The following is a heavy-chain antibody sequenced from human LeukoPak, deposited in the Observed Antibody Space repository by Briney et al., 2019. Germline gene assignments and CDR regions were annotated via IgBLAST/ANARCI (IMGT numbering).Heavy chain of an antibody. D-gene: IGHD2-2*01. CDR3: AKVNWCSASCADA. V-gene: IGHV3-30-3*01. J-gene: IGHJ4*02. CDR1: RFTFSSYA. Sequence: PGGSLRLSCAASRFTFSSYAMHWVRQAPGKGLEWVAVISYDGSNKYYAGSVKGRFTISRDNSKNALSLQMNSLRAEDTAVYYCAKVNWCSASCADAWGQGTLVTVSS. CDR2: ISYDGSNK.